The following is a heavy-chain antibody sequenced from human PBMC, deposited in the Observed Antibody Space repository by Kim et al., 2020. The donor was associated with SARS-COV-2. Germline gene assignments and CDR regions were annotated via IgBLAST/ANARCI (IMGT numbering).Heavy chain of an antibody. CDR3: VRSIAVAGSY. Sequence: GGSLRHSCAASGFTLTNSWMTWVRQAPGKGLEWVANINQDGSVKYYVDSVKGRFTISRDNAKNSVYLQMNSLRGEDTAVYYCVRSIAVAGSYWGQGTLVT. D-gene: IGHD6-13*01. V-gene: IGHV3-7*03. CDR2: INQDGSVK. CDR1: GFTLTNSW. J-gene: IGHJ4*02.